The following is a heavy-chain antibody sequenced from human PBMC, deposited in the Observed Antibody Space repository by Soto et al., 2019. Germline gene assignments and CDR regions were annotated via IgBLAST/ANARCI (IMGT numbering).Heavy chain of an antibody. D-gene: IGHD4-17*01. CDR1: GFTVSSNY. J-gene: IGHJ6*03. Sequence: GGSLRLSCAASGFTVSSNYMSWVRQAPGKGLEWVSVIYSGGSTYYADSVKGRFPISRDNSKNTLYLQMNSLRAEDTAVYYCAREHGDYQYYYYYYMDVWGKGTTVTVSS. CDR2: IYSGGST. V-gene: IGHV3-66*01. CDR3: AREHGDYQYYYYYYMDV.